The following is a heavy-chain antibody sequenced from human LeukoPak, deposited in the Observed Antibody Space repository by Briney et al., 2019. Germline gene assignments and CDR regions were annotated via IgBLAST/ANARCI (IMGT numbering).Heavy chain of an antibody. J-gene: IGHJ4*02. CDR3: ARHWGNYAHFDY. CDR1: GGSIGSYY. V-gene: IGHV4-4*09. Sequence: SETLSLTCTVSGGSIGSYYWSWMRQPPGKGLEGIGNIYISGSTNYNPSLKSRVTISVDTSKNQLSLKLSAVTAAHTAVYYCARHWGNYAHFDYWGQGTLVTVSS. CDR2: IYISGST. D-gene: IGHD1-7*01.